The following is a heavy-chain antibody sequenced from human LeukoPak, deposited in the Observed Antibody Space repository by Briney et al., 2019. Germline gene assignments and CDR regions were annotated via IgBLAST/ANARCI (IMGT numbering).Heavy chain of an antibody. J-gene: IGHJ6*03. CDR3: ARRGGIIRGVASYYYMDV. CDR2: IYYSGST. CDR1: GGSISSSSYY. Sequence: SETLSLTCTVSGGSISSSSYYWGWIRQPPGKGLEWIGNIYYSGSTYYNPSLKSRVTFSVDTSKNQFSLKLSSVTAADTAAYYCARRGGIIRGVASYYYMDVWGKGTTVTISS. V-gene: IGHV4-39*01. D-gene: IGHD3-10*01.